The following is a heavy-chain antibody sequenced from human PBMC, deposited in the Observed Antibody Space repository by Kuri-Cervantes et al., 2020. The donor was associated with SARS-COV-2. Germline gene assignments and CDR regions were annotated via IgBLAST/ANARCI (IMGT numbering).Heavy chain of an antibody. J-gene: IGHJ4*02. CDR2: IDWDDDK. CDR3: VRIRAATVIADY. V-gene: IGHV2-70*04. D-gene: IGHD4-11*01. CDR1: GFSLSTSGMR. Sequence: SGPTLVKPPQTLTLTCTFSGFSLSTSGMRASWIRQPPGKALEWLARIDWDDDKFYSTSLKTRLSISKDASKDQVVLTMTNMDPVDTATYYCVRIRAATVIADYWGQGTLVTVSS.